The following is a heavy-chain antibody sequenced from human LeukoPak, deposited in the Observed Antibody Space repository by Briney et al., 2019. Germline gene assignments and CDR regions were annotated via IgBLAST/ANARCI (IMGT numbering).Heavy chain of an antibody. CDR1: GFTFSSYA. J-gene: IGHJ4*02. CDR2: ISYDGSNK. Sequence: GRSLRLSCAASGFTFSSYAMHWVRQAPGKGLEWVAVISYDGSNKYYADSVKGRFTISRDNSKNTLYLQMNSLRAEDTAVYYCARDPEGGPGSYSDYWGQGTLVTVSS. V-gene: IGHV3-30*01. CDR3: ARDPEGGPGSYSDY. D-gene: IGHD1-26*01.